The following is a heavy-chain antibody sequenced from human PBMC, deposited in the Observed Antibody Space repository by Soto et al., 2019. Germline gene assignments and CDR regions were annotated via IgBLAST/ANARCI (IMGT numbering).Heavy chain of an antibody. J-gene: IGHJ4*02. CDR1: GGTFSSYA. CDR2: IIPIFGTA. D-gene: IGHD2-15*01. CDR3: ARRGDLVAPEDY. Sequence: ASVKVSCKASGGTFSSYAISWVRQAPGQGLEWMGGIIPIFGTANYAQKFQGRVTITADESTSTAYMELSSLRSEDMAVYYCARRGDLVAPEDYWGQGTLVTVSS. V-gene: IGHV1-69*13.